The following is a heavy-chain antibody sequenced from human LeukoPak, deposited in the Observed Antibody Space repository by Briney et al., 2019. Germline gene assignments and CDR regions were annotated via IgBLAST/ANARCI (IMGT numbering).Heavy chain of an antibody. CDR1: GGSISSARYY. CDR2: IYTSGST. CDR3: ATEREGPYGYLDY. V-gene: IGHV4-61*02. D-gene: IGHD4-17*01. Sequence: SETLSLTCTVSGGSISSARYYWSWIRQPAGKGLEWIGRIYTSGSTDYNPSLKSRVTISLDTSENQFSLKLNSVSAADTAVYYCATEREGPYGYLDYWGQGSLVTVSS. J-gene: IGHJ4*02.